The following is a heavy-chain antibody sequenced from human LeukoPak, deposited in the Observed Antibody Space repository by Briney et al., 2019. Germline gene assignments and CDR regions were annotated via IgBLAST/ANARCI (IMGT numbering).Heavy chain of an antibody. D-gene: IGHD1-1*01. CDR3: ARAKLERPKNWFDP. V-gene: IGHV6-1*01. CDR2: TYYRSKWYN. J-gene: IGHJ5*02. CDR1: GDSVSSISAA. Sequence: SQTLSLTCAISGDSVSSISAAWNWIRQSPSRGLEWLGRTYYRSKWYNDYAVSVKSRITINPDTSKNQFSLQLNSVTPEDTAVYYCARAKLERPKNWFDPWGQGTLVTVSS.